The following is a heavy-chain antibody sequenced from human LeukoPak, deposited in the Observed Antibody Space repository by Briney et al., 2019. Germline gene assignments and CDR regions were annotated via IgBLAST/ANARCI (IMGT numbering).Heavy chain of an antibody. CDR2: VNPNSGNT. CDR1: GYTFTSYD. Sequence: ASVKVSCKASGYTFTSYDINWVRQATGQGLEWMGWVNPNSGNTGYAQKFQGRVTMTRNTSISAAYMELSSLRSEDTAVYYCARLHIAAAGRRSNWFDPWGQGTLVTVSS. D-gene: IGHD6-13*01. J-gene: IGHJ5*02. CDR3: ARLHIAAAGRRSNWFDP. V-gene: IGHV1-8*01.